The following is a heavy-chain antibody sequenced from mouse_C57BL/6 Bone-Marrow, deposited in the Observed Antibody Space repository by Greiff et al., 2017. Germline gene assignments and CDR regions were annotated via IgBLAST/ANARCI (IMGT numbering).Heavy chain of an antibody. D-gene: IGHD4-1*01. J-gene: IGHJ2*01. CDR2: IDPSDSYT. V-gene: IGHV1-69*01. Sequence: VQLQQPGAELVKPGASVKLSCKASGYTFTSYWMHWVKQRPGQGLEWIGEIDPSDSYTNYNQKFKGKSTLTVDKSSSTAYMQLSSLTSEDSAVYYCARDCDWVDYWGQGTTLTVSS. CDR3: ARDCDWVDY. CDR1: GYTFTSYW.